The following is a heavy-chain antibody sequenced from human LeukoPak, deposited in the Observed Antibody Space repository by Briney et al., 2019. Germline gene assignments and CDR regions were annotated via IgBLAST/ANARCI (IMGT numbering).Heavy chain of an antibody. CDR1: GFTFSSYA. CDR2: ISYDGSNK. V-gene: IGHV3-30-3*01. J-gene: IGHJ4*02. Sequence: GGSLRLSCAASGFTFSSYAMHWVRQTPGKGLEWVAVISYDGSNKYYGDSVKGRFTISRDNSKNTLYLQMNSLRAEDTGVYNRAREYSTSYYYFDYWGQGTLVTVSS. D-gene: IGHD6-6*01. CDR3: AREYSTSYYYFDY.